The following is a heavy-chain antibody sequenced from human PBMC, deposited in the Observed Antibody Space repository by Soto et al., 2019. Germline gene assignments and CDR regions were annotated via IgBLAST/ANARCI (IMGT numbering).Heavy chain of an antibody. V-gene: IGHV4-39*01. J-gene: IGHJ5*02. CDR1: GGSISSSSYY. CDR2: IYYSWST. Sequence: SETLSLTGTVSGGSISSSSYYWGWIRQPPGKGLEWIGSIYYSWSTYYNPSLKSRVTISVDTSKNQFSLKLSSVTAAYTAVYYCARPSDDFCSGYYPGWFEPWCQGTLVNVSS. CDR3: ARPSDDFCSGYYPGWFEP. D-gene: IGHD3-3*01.